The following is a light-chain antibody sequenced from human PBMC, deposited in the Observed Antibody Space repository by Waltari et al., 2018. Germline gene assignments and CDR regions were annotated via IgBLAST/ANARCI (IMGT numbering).Light chain of an antibody. CDR2: TAS. J-gene: IGKJ1*01. CDR1: QSIDIY. CDR3: QKYYGSPRT. Sequence: EIQVNQSSYSLSAIVGGRVTITCRASQSIDIYLSWYQQKPGKAPNLLIYTASNLQSGVPSRFSGSGSGTDFTLTISSLQPGDFATYLCQKYYGSPRTFGQGTKVEI. V-gene: IGKV1-39*01.